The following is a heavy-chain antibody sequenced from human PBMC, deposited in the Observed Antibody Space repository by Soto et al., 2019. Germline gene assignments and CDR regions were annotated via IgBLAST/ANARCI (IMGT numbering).Heavy chain of an antibody. CDR1: GGSISSYY. V-gene: IGHV4-59*01. CDR2: IYYSGST. Sequence: QVQLQESGPGLVKPSETLSLTCTVSGGSISSYYWSWIRQPPGKGLEWIGYIYYSGSTKYNPSLKSRVTISVDTSKNRFSLRLSSVTAADTAVYYSARVWGGAFDFWGQGTMVTVSS. CDR3: ARVWGGAFDF. J-gene: IGHJ3*01. D-gene: IGHD3-10*01.